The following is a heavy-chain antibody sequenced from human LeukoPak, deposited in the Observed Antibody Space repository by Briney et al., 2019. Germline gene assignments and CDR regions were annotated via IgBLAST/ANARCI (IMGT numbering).Heavy chain of an antibody. Sequence: SETLSLTCTVSSGSISTSNYYWGWVRQPPGKALEWIGNIFYSGSTYYSPSLKSRVTISLDTSRNQFSLKLSSVTAADTAVYYCASIPSYYDSSGYPPTIYYYYYYYMDVWGKGTTVTISS. J-gene: IGHJ6*03. V-gene: IGHV4-39*01. CDR1: SGSISTSNYY. CDR3: ASIPSYYDSSGYPPTIYYYYYYYMDV. D-gene: IGHD3-22*01. CDR2: IFYSGST.